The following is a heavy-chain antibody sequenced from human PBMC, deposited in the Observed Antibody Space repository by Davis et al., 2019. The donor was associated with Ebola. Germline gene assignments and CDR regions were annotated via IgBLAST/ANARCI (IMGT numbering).Heavy chain of an antibody. CDR1: GFTFSSHS. J-gene: IGHJ6*04. Sequence: GGSLRLSCAASGFTFSSHSMNWVRQAPGKGLEWVSSISSSSSYIYYADSVKGRFTISRDNAKNSLYLQMNSLRAEDTAVYYCARGIAAAGTLLSHYYYGMDVWGKGTTVTVSS. CDR3: ARGIAAAGTLLSHYYYGMDV. CDR2: ISSSSSYI. V-gene: IGHV3-21*01. D-gene: IGHD6-13*01.